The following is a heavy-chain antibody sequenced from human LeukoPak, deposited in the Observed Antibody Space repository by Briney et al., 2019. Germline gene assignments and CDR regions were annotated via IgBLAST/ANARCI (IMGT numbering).Heavy chain of an antibody. D-gene: IGHD3-10*01. CDR1: GFTVSSNY. CDR2: ISGSGGST. CDR3: ANPYYYGSGSYYTGDAFDI. J-gene: IGHJ3*02. Sequence: GGSLRLSCAASGFTVSSNYMSWVRQAPGKGLEWVSAISGSGGSTYYADSVKGRFTISRDNSKNTLYLQMNSLRAEDTAVYYCANPYYYGSGSYYTGDAFDIWGQGTMVTVSS. V-gene: IGHV3-23*01.